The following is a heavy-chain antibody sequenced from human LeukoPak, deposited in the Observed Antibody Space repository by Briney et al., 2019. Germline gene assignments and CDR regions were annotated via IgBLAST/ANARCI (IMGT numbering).Heavy chain of an antibody. Sequence: GRSLRLSCAASGFTFSSYAMHWVRQAPGKGLEWVAVISYDGSNKYYADSVKGRFTISRDNSKNTLYLQMNSLRAEDTAVYYCAREVDTAMGLYFDYWGQGTLVTVSS. CDR3: AREVDTAMGLYFDY. CDR2: ISYDGSNK. D-gene: IGHD5-18*01. J-gene: IGHJ4*02. V-gene: IGHV3-30-3*01. CDR1: GFTFSSYA.